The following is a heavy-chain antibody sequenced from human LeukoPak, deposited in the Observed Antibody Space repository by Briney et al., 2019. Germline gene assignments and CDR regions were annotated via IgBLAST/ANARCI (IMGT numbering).Heavy chain of an antibody. CDR3: AKAPITMIFGGMDV. J-gene: IGHJ6*02. CDR1: GFTFDDYA. V-gene: IGHV3-9*01. D-gene: IGHD3-22*01. Sequence: GRSLRLSCAASGFTFDDYAMHWVRQAPGKGLEWVLGISWNSGSIGYADSVKGRFTISRDNAKNSLYLQMNSLRAEDTALYYCAKAPITMIFGGMDVWGQGTTVTVSS. CDR2: ISWNSGSI.